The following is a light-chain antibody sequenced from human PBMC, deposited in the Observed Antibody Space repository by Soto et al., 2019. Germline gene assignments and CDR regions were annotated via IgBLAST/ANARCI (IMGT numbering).Light chain of an antibody. Sequence: DIQMTQSPSSLSASVGDRVTITCQASQYIDKFLNWYQQKSGKAPKLLISDASNLETGVPSRFSGGGSGTDFTFTITSLQPEGVAIYYCQQYDDLPITFGQGTRLEIK. V-gene: IGKV1-33*01. CDR2: DAS. CDR3: QQYDDLPIT. CDR1: QYIDKF. J-gene: IGKJ5*01.